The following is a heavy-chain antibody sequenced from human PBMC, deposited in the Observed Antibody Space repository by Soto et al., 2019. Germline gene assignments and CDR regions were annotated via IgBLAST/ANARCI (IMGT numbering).Heavy chain of an antibody. Sequence: ASVKVSCKSSGYILTGNYLHWVRQAPGQGLEWMGWINPKSGVTDFAQNFRGRVTMTRDTAISTAYMELSRLRSDDTAVYYCARAYSGSASPKFWGQGTLATVS. CDR1: GYILTGNY. CDR2: INPKSGVT. CDR3: ARAYSGSASPKF. V-gene: IGHV1-2*02. D-gene: IGHD3-10*01. J-gene: IGHJ4*02.